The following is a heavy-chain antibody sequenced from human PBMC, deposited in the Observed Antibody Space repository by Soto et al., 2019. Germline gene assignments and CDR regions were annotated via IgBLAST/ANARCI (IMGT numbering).Heavy chain of an antibody. CDR3: AKGSDTAMDPYYYGMDV. J-gene: IGHJ6*02. Sequence: PGGSLRLSCAASGFTFSSYAMSWVRQAPGKGLEWVSAISGSGVSTYYADSVKGRFTISRDNSKNTLYLQMNSLRAEDTAVYYCAKGSDTAMDPYYYGMDVWGQGTTVTVSS. D-gene: IGHD5-18*01. CDR2: ISGSGVST. CDR1: GFTFSSYA. V-gene: IGHV3-23*01.